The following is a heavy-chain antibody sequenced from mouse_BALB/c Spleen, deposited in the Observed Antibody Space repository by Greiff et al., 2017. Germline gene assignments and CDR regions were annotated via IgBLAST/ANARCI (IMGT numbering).Heavy chain of an antibody. CDR1: GFTFSDYY. J-gene: IGHJ1*01. Sequence: DVKLVESGGGLVKPGGSLKLSCAASGFTFSDYYMYWVRQTPEKRLEWVATISDGGSYTYYPDSVKGRFTISRDNAKNTLYLQMSSLKSEDTAMYYCARQKGDYDWYFDVWGAGTTVTVSS. V-gene: IGHV5-4*02. CDR3: ARQKGDYDWYFDV. D-gene: IGHD2-4*01. CDR2: ISDGGSYT.